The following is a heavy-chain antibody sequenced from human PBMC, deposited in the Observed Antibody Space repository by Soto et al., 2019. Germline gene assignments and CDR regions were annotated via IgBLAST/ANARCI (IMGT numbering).Heavy chain of an antibody. CDR3: ARDYALGSMDV. J-gene: IGHJ6*02. CDR1: GGSISSYY. V-gene: IGHV4-59*01. Sequence: PSETLSLTCTVSGGSISSYYWSWIRQPPGKGLEWIGYIYYSGSTNYNPSLKSRVTISVDTSKNQFSLKLSSVTAADTAVYYCARDYALGSMDVWGQGTTVTVSS. CDR2: IYYSGST. D-gene: IGHD3-16*01.